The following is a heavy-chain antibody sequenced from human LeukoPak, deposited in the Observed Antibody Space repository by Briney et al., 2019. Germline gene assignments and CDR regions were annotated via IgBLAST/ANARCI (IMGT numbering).Heavy chain of an antibody. Sequence: GESLKISCKGSGYSFTSYWIGWARQMPGKGLEWMGIIYPGDSDTRYSPSFQGQVTISADKSISTAYLQWSSLKASDTAMYYCARYIAVAGAVSWFDPWGQGTLATVSS. J-gene: IGHJ5*02. V-gene: IGHV5-51*01. CDR2: IYPGDSDT. CDR1: GYSFTSYW. CDR3: ARYIAVAGAVSWFDP. D-gene: IGHD6-19*01.